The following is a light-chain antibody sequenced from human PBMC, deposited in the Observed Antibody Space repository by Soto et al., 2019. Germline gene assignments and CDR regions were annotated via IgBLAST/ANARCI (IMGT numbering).Light chain of an antibody. Sequence: QSVLTQPASVSGSPGQSITISCAGTSSDVGAYNYVSWYQHHPGKAPKLMIYDVNNRPSGDSNRFSGSKSGNTASLTISGLQADDEADYYCSSWTSGATYVFGSGTKVTDL. CDR2: DVN. V-gene: IGLV2-14*03. CDR3: SSWTSGATYV. J-gene: IGLJ1*01. CDR1: SSDVGAYNY.